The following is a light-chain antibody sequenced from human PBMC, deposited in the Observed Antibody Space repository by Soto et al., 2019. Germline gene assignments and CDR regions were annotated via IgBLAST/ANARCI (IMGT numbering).Light chain of an antibody. CDR1: QSVLYSSNNKNY. V-gene: IGKV4-1*01. J-gene: IGKJ4*01. CDR3: QQYYSTPLT. Sequence: DIVMTQSRDSLAVSLGERATINCKSSQSVLYSSNNKNYLAWYQQKPGQPPKLLIYWASTRESGVPDRFSGSGSGTDFTLTISSLQAEDVAVYYCQQYYSTPLTFGGGTKVGIK. CDR2: WAS.